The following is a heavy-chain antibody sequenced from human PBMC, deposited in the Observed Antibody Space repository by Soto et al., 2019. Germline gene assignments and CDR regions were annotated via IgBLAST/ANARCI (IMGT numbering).Heavy chain of an antibody. CDR2: ISYDGSNK. Sequence: GGSLRLSCAASGFTFSSYAMHWVRQAPGKGLEWVAVISYDGSNKYYADSVKGRFTISRDNSKNTLYLQMNSLRAEDTAVYYCARDEDPYYYDSSGPDRGAFDTWGQGTMVTVS. J-gene: IGHJ3*02. CDR1: GFTFSSYA. V-gene: IGHV3-30-3*01. D-gene: IGHD3-22*01. CDR3: ARDEDPYYYDSSGPDRGAFDT.